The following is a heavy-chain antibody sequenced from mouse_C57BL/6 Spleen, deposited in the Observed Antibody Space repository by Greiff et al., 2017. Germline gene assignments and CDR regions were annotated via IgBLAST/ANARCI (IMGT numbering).Heavy chain of an antibody. CDR2: IWSGGST. V-gene: IGHV2-2*01. J-gene: IGHJ4*01. CDR1: GFSFTSYG. Sequence: QVQLKEPGPGLVQPSQSLSITCTVSGFSFTSYGVHWVRQSPGKGLEWLGVIWSGGSTYDNAAFISRLSISKDNSKGQVFFKMNSLQSDATAIYYCASYAMDYWGQGTSVTVSS. CDR3: ASYAMDY.